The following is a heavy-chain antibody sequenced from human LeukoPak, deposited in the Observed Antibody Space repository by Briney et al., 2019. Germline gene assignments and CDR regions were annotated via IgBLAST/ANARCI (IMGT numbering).Heavy chain of an antibody. CDR2: IYYSGGT. V-gene: IGHV4-39*07. CDR3: ARVVGATLDY. Sequence: SETLSLTCTVAGGSIGSSSYYWGWLRQPPVNGLEWIGSIYYSGGTYYNPSLKSRVTISVDTSKNQFSLQLSSVTAADTAVYYCARVVGATLDYWGQGTLVTVSS. CDR1: GGSIGSSSYY. J-gene: IGHJ4*02. D-gene: IGHD1-26*01.